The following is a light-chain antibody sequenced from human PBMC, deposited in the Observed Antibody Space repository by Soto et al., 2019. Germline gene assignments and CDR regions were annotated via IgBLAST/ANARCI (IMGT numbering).Light chain of an antibody. CDR2: AAS. CDR3: QQYNNYPIP. J-gene: IGKJ5*01. Sequence: VPFTRSPSSLSASVADVVTGTCRASQGISSSLAWYQQKPGEAPKIMIYAASTLQSGAPSRFSGSGSGTDFTLTISSLQPEDFATYYCQQYNNYPIPLGQGTRVEIK. CDR1: QGISSS. V-gene: IGKV1D-13*01.